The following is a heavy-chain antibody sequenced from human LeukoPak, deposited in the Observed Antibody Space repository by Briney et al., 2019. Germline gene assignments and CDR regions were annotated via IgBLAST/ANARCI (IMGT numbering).Heavy chain of an antibody. CDR3: ARGSNTMVRGVIGQYGMDV. V-gene: IGHV4-34*01. CDR1: GGSFSGYY. J-gene: IGHJ6*02. Sequence: SETLSLTCAVYGGSFSGYYWSWIRQPPGKGLEWIGEINHSGSTNYNPSLKSRVTISVDTSKNQFSLKLSSVTAADTAVYYCARGSNTMVRGVIGQYGMDVWGQGTMVTVSS. CDR2: INHSGST. D-gene: IGHD3-10*01.